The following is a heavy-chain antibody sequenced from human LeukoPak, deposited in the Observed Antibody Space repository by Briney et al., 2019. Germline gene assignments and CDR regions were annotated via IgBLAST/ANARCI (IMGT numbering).Heavy chain of an antibody. V-gene: IGHV1-58*02. J-gene: IGHJ3*02. D-gene: IGHD3-22*01. CDR1: GFTFTDSV. CDR3: AAVTSYDTSGYYYEGNAFDI. Sequence: SVKVSCKASGFTFTDSVMQWVRQARGQRLEWIGWIVVGSGNTNYAQKFQERVTITRDMSTSTAYMELSSLRSEDTAVYYCAAVTSYDTSGYYYEGNAFDIWGQGTLVTVSS. CDR2: IVVGSGNT.